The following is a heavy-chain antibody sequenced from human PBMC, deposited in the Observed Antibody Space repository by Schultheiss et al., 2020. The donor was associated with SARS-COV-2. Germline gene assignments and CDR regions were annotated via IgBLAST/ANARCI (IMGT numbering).Heavy chain of an antibody. CDR1: GFTFSSYG. Sequence: GGSLRLSCAASGFTFSSYGMHWVRQAPGKGLEWVAVIWYDGSNKYYADSVKGRFTISRDNAKNSLYLQMNSLRAEDTAVYYCARNYDSSGYVSWFGLQHWGQGTLVTVSS. V-gene: IGHV3-33*01. D-gene: IGHD3-22*01. CDR3: ARNYDSSGYVSWFGLQH. CDR2: IWYDGSNK. J-gene: IGHJ1*01.